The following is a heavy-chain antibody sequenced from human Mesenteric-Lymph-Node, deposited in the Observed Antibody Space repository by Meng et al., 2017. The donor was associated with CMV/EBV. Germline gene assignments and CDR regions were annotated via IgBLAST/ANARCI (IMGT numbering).Heavy chain of an antibody. J-gene: IGHJ3*02. CDR1: GDSIRRRY. Sequence: SETLSLTCTVSGDSIRRRYWSWIRQPPGKGLEWIGDISDSEKIKYNPSLKSRVTILVDTSKNQFSLKPDSVTAADTAVYFCARADEYCGSYYCDNVAFDMWGQGTVVTVSS. CDR3: ARADEYCGSYYCDNVAFDM. D-gene: IGHD1-26*01. V-gene: IGHV4-59*11. CDR2: ISDSEKI.